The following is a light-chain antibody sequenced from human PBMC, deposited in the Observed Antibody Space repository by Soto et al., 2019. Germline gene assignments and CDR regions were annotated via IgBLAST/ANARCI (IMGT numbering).Light chain of an antibody. CDR2: GAS. Sequence: EIVTTQSPATLSVSPGERATLSCRASQSVSSNLAWYQQKPGQAPRLLIYGASTRATGIPARFSGSGSGTEFTLTISSLQSEDFAVYYCQQYNNWRGTFGQGTKVEIK. J-gene: IGKJ1*01. CDR1: QSVSSN. V-gene: IGKV3-15*01. CDR3: QQYNNWRGT.